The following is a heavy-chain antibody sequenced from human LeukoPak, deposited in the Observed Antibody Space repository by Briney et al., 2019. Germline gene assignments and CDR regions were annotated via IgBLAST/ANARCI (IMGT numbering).Heavy chain of an antibody. D-gene: IGHD6-13*01. V-gene: IGHV4-39*01. CDR1: GGSISSSSYY. CDR3: ARRPGIAIGGYDY. CDR2: IYYSGST. Sequence: SETLSLTCTVSGGSISSSSYYWGWIRQPLGKGLEWIGSIYYSGSTYYNPSLKSRVTISVDTSKNQFSLKLSSVTAADTAVYYCARRPGIAIGGYDYWGQGTLVTVSS. J-gene: IGHJ4*02.